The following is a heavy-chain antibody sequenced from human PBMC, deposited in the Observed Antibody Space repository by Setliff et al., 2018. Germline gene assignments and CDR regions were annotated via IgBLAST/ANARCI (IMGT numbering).Heavy chain of an antibody. CDR1: GFTFSSYS. CDR2: ISYSSGSI. V-gene: IGHV3-48*01. J-gene: IGHJ4*02. Sequence: GGSLRLSCEASGFTFSSYSMNWVRQAPGKGLEWVAHISYSSGSISYADSVKGRFTISRDNAKNSLYLQMNSLRAEDTAVYYCARTQVVPAATYSIDYWGQGTLVTVSS. D-gene: IGHD2-2*01. CDR3: ARTQVVPAATYSIDY.